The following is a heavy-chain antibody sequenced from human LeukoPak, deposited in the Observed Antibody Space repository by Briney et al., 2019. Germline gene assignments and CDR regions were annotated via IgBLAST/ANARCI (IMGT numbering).Heavy chain of an antibody. CDR2: INSDGSST. CDR3: ASLGHAGYYDFWSGYYMPYYTDV. J-gene: IGHJ6*03. V-gene: IGHV3-74*01. CDR1: GFTFSSYW. Sequence: PGGSLRLSCAASGFTFSSYWMHWVRQAPGKGLVWVSRINSDGSSTSYADSVKGRFTISRDNAKNTLYLQMNSLRAEDTAVYYCASLGHAGYYDFWSGYYMPYYTDVWGKGTTVTVSS. D-gene: IGHD3-3*01.